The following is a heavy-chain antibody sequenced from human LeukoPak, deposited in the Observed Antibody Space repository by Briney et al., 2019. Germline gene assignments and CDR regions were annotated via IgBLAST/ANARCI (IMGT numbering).Heavy chain of an antibody. CDR3: ARGGTLNMVRGVGRRDPSLLSLYYFDY. V-gene: IGHV1-2*04. D-gene: IGHD3-10*01. CDR1: GYTFTGYY. Sequence: GASVKVSCKASGYTFTGYYTHWVRQAPGQGLEWMGWINLNSGGINYAQKFQGWVTMTRDTSISTAYMELSRLRSDDTAVYYCARGGTLNMVRGVGRRDPSLLSLYYFDYWGQGTLVTVSS. J-gene: IGHJ4*02. CDR2: INLNSGGI.